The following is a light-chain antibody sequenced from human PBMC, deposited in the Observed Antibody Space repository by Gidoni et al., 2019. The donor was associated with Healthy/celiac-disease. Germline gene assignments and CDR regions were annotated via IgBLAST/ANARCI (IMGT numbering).Light chain of an antibody. J-gene: IGKJ1*01. CDR1: QGISSY. CDR2: AAS. CDR3: QQYYSYPRT. V-gene: IGKV1-8*01. Sequence: AIRMTQSPSSFSASTGDRVTITCRASQGISSYLAWYQQKPGKAPKLLIYAASTLQSGVPSRFSCSGSGTDFTLTISCLQSEDFATYYCQQYYSYPRTFGQXTKVEIK.